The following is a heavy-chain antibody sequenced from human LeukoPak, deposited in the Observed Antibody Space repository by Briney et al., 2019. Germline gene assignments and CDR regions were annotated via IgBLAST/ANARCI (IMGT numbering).Heavy chain of an antibody. D-gene: IGHD4-11*01. CDR2: IIPILGIA. CDR3: ARGSDFSRY. CDR1: GGTFSSYA. V-gene: IGHV1-69*04. Sequence: GASVKVSCRASGGTFSSYAISWVRQAPGQGLEWMGRIIPILGIANYAQKFQGRVTITADKSTSTVYMELSSLRSEDTAVYYCARGSDFSRYWGQGTLVTVSS. J-gene: IGHJ4*02.